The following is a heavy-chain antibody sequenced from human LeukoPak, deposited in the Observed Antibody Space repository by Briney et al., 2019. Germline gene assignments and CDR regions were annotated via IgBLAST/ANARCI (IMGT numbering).Heavy chain of an antibody. CDR2: IIPIFGTA. V-gene: IGHV1-69*01. D-gene: IGHD3-10*01. CDR3: ANIPDQVTMVRGVIIDTDY. Sequence: SVKVSCKASGGTFSSYAISWVRQAPGQGLEWMGGIIPIFGTANYAQKFQGRVTITADESTSTAYMELSSLRSEDTAVYYCANIPDQVTMVRGVIIDTDYWGQGTLVTVSS. J-gene: IGHJ4*02. CDR1: GGTFSSYA.